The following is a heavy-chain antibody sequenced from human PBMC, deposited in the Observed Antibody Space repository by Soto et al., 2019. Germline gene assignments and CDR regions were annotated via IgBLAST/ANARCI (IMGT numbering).Heavy chain of an antibody. J-gene: IGHJ6*02. D-gene: IGHD3-10*01. CDR2: IYYSGST. CDR1: GGSISSYY. V-gene: IGHV4-59*01. CDR3: ARGGSAYYYGSGSYLYYYGMDV. Sequence: PSETLSLTCTVSGGSISSYYWSWIRQPPGKGLEWIGYIYYSGSTNYNPSLKSRVTISVDTSKNQFSLKLSSVTAADTAVYYCARGGSAYYYGSGSYLYYYGMDVWGQGTTVT.